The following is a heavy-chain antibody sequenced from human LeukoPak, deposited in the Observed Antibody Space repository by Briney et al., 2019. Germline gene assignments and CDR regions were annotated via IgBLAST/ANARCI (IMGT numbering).Heavy chain of an antibody. D-gene: IGHD2-2*03. Sequence: GGSLRLSCAASGFTFSSYWMSWVRQAPGKGLEWVANIKQDGSEKYYVDSVKGRFTISRDNAKNSLYLQMNSLRAEDTAVYYCARDVGYCSSTSCYHYYYYGMDVWGQGTTVTVSS. CDR3: ARDVGYCSSTSCYHYYYYGMDV. CDR1: GFTFSSYW. J-gene: IGHJ6*02. V-gene: IGHV3-7*01. CDR2: IKQDGSEK.